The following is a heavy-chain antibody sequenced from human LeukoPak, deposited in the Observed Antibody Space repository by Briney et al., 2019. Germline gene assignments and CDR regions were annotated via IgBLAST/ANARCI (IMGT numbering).Heavy chain of an antibody. CDR1: RGSISYFY. Sequence: PSETLSLTCTVSRGSISYFYWSWIRQPPGKGLEWIGYIYSSGSTNYNPSLKSRVTISVDTSKNQFSLILSSVTAADTAVYYCARERTNSDHYMDVWGKGTTVTISS. D-gene: IGHD1-14*01. CDR2: IYSSGST. V-gene: IGHV4-59*01. J-gene: IGHJ6*03. CDR3: ARERTNSDHYMDV.